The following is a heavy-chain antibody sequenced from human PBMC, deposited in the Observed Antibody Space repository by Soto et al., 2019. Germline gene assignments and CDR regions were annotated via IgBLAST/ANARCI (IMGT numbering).Heavy chain of an antibody. D-gene: IGHD3-3*02. J-gene: IGHJ6*02. CDR1: GGTFSSSA. V-gene: IGHV1-69*12. Sequence: QVQLVQSGAEVRKPGSSVKLSCKASGGTFSSSAFSWVRQAPGQGLEWMGGIMPIFRTPDYAQKCQGRVTITADESTSTAYMELSSLRSEDTPSYFCARDKDRQQLGGNYYYIMDVWGQGTTVTVSS. CDR2: IMPIFRTP. CDR3: ARDKDRQQLGGNYYYIMDV.